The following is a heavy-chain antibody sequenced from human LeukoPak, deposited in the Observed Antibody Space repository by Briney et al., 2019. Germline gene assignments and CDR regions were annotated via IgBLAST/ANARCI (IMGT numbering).Heavy chain of an antibody. CDR3: ARAKDILTGYYLYYFDY. Sequence: ASVKVSCKASGYTFTSYYMHWVRQAPGQGLEWMGIINPSGGSTSYAQKFQGRVTMTRDTSTSTVYMELSSLRSEDTAVYYCARAKDILTGYYLYYFDYWGQGTLVTVSS. J-gene: IGHJ4*02. V-gene: IGHV1-46*01. D-gene: IGHD3-9*01. CDR2: INPSGGST. CDR1: GYTFTSYY.